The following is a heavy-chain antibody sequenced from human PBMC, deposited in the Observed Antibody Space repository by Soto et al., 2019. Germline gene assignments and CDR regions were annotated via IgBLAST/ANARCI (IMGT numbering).Heavy chain of an antibody. V-gene: IGHV4-34*01. CDR2: INHSGST. CDR1: GGSFSGYY. CDR3: ARGRKPGY. J-gene: IGHJ4*02. Sequence: QVQLQQWGAGLLKPSETLSLTCAVYGGSFSGYYWSWIRQPPGKGLEWIGEINHSGSTNYNPSLKSRVTISVDTFKNQFSLKLSSVTAADTAVYYCARGRKPGYWGQGTLVTVSS.